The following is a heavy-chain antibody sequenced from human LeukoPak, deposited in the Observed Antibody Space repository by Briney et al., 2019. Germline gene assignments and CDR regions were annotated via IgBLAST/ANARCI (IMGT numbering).Heavy chain of an antibody. J-gene: IGHJ4*02. CDR1: GFTFSDYS. V-gene: IGHV3-21*01. CDR2: ISSSSSYI. D-gene: IGHD3-22*01. CDR3: ARALQTTYYYDSSGYPTGY. Sequence: GGSLRLSCSTSGFTFSDYSMNWVSQAPGKGLEWVSSISSSSSYIYYADSVKGRFTISRDNAKNSLYLHMNSLRAEDTAVYYCARALQTTYYYDSSGYPTGYWGQGTLVTVSS.